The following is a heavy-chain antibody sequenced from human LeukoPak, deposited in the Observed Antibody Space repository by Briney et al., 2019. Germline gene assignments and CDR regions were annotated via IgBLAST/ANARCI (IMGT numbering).Heavy chain of an antibody. Sequence: ASVKVSCKASGGTLSSYAISWVRQAPGQGLEWMGGIIPIFGTANYAQKFQGRVTITTDESTSTAYMGLSSLRSEDTAVYYCARDSYAGANWFDPWGQGTLVTVSS. CDR1: GGTLSSYA. J-gene: IGHJ5*02. V-gene: IGHV1-69*05. D-gene: IGHD1-26*01. CDR3: ARDSYAGANWFDP. CDR2: IIPIFGTA.